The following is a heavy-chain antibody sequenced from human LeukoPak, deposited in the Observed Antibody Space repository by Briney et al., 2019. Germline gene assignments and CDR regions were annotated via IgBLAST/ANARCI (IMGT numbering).Heavy chain of an antibody. V-gene: IGHV3-30-3*01. CDR3: ARDSDAPGDY. CDR1: GFTFSSYA. CDR2: ISYDGSNK. Sequence: GRSLGLSCAASGFTFSSYAMHWVRQAPGKGLEWVAVISYDGSNKYYADSVKGRFTISRDNSKNTLYLQMNSLRAEDTAVYYCARDSDAPGDYWGQGTLVTVSS. J-gene: IGHJ4*02.